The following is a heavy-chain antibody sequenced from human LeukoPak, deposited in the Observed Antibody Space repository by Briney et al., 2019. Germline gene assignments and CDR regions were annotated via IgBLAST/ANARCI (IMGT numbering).Heavy chain of an antibody. CDR2: ISGSGGST. D-gene: IGHD3-22*01. Sequence: PGGSLRLSCAASGFTFSTYAMSWVRQAPGKGLEWVSAISGSGGSTYYADSVKGRFTISRDNSKNTLYLQMNSLRAEDTAVYYCAKDPMYYYVNSGYYFVYWGQGTLDTVSS. V-gene: IGHV3-23*01. CDR1: GFTFSTYA. CDR3: AKDPMYYYVNSGYYFVY. J-gene: IGHJ4*02.